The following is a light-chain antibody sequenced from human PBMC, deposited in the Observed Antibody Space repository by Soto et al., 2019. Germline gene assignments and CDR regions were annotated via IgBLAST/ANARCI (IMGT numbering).Light chain of an antibody. Sequence: QSVLTQPPSVSGAPGQWVTISCTGSRSNIGAHYDVHWYQQLPGTAPKLLIYGTSNRPSGVPDRFSGSKSGTSASLAITGRQAEDEADYYCQSYDNSLSVYVFGTGTKLTVL. CDR2: GTS. J-gene: IGLJ1*01. V-gene: IGLV1-40*01. CDR3: QSYDNSLSVYV. CDR1: RSNIGAHYD.